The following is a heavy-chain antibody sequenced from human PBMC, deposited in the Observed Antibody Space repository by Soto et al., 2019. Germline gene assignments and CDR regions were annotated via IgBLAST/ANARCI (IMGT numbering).Heavy chain of an antibody. CDR1: GFTFSSYS. Sequence: KPGGSLRLSCAASGFTFSSYSMNWVRQAPGKGLEWVSSISSSSSYIYYADSVKGRFTISRDNAKNSLYLQMNSLRAEDTAVYYCARDNQVEMATNRPERGDRFDYWGQGTLVTVSS. CDR3: ARDNQVEMATNRPERGDRFDY. D-gene: IGHD5-12*01. J-gene: IGHJ4*02. V-gene: IGHV3-21*01. CDR2: ISSSSSYI.